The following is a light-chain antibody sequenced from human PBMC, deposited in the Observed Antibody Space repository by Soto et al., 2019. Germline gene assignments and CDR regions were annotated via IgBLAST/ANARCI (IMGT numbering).Light chain of an antibody. Sequence: DIQMTQSPSSLSASVGDRVTITCQASQDITNYLNWYQQKPGKAPRLLLYDASSLETGVPSRFSGSGSGTEFTLTISSLQPEDFATYYCLQHNSYPLTFGGGTKVEIK. CDR1: QDITNY. J-gene: IGKJ4*01. CDR3: LQHNSYPLT. V-gene: IGKV1-17*01. CDR2: DAS.